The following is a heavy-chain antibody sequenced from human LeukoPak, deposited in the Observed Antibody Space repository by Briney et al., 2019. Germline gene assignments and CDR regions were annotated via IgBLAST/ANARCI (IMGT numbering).Heavy chain of an antibody. D-gene: IGHD2-15*01. Sequence: PGGSLRLSCAASGFTFSSYSMNWVRQAPGKGLEWVSSISIGSSYIYYADSVKGRFTISRDNAKNSLYLQMNSLRTEDTAVYYRAREHAVVVPATPMDASDIWG. V-gene: IGHV3-21*01. J-gene: IGHJ3*02. CDR3: AREHAVVVPATPMDASDI. CDR1: GFTFSSYS. CDR2: ISIGSSYI.